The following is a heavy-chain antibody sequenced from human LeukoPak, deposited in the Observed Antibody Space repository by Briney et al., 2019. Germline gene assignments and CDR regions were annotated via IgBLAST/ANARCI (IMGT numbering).Heavy chain of an antibody. J-gene: IGHJ4*02. CDR3: ARDAGLGTFGFFDY. Sequence: GRSLRLSCAASGFTFSTYGMHWVRQAPGKGLEWVAVIWNDGSNKYFIESVKGRFTISRANSKNTLSLQMNSLRAEDTAVYYCARDAGLGTFGFFDYWGQGTLVTVSS. CDR1: GFTFSTYG. D-gene: IGHD7-27*01. CDR2: IWNDGSNK. V-gene: IGHV3-33*01.